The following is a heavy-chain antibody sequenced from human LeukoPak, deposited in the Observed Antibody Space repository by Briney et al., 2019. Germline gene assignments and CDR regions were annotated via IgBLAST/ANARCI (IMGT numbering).Heavy chain of an antibody. V-gene: IGHV4-39*01. D-gene: IGHD7-27*01. CDR2: IHHTETP. CDR3: MRHASGEPPRY. Sequence: PSETLSLICIVSGASISTNTHYWGWVRQPPGKGLEWIASIHHTETPYYNPSLKSRVTISVDTSKNQFSLQFSSVIAADTAVYYCMRHASGEPPRYWGQGTLVTASS. J-gene: IGHJ4*02. CDR1: GASISTNTHY.